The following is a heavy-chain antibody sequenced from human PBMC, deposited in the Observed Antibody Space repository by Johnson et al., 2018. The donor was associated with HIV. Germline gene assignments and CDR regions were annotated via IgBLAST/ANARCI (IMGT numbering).Heavy chain of an antibody. Sequence: VQLVESGGRLVKPGGSLRLSCAASGFNVSSNYMSWVRQAPGKGLEWVSVIYSGGSTKYADSVRGRFTISRDKSKNTVSLQMNSLKTEDTAVYYCTTDRYAFDIWGQGTVVTVSS. J-gene: IGHJ3*02. D-gene: IGHD1-1*01. CDR1: GFNVSSNY. CDR3: TTDRYAFDI. CDR2: IYSGGST. V-gene: IGHV3-66*01.